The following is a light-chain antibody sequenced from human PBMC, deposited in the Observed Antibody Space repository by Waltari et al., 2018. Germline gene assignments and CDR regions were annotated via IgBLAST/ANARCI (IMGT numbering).Light chain of an antibody. CDR3: QHYLRLPAT. J-gene: IGKJ1*01. V-gene: IGKV3-20*01. CDR1: QSVGRS. CDR2: DTS. Sequence: EIVLTQSPGTLSLSPGERATLACRASQSVGRSLAWYHQKPGQAPRLLIYDTSRRATGIPDRFSGSGSGTDFSLTISRLEPEDFAVYYCQHYLRLPATFGQGTKVEI.